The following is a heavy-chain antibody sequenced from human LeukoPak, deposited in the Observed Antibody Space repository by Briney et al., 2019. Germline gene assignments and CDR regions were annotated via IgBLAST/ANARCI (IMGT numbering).Heavy chain of an antibody. D-gene: IGHD6-13*01. CDR2: INPNSGGT. V-gene: IGHV1-2*02. CDR1: GYTFTGYY. CDR3: ARPKGYSSSWYYDY. Sequence: ASVEVSCKASGYTFTGYYMHWVRQAPGQGLEWMGWINPNSGGTNYAQKFQGRVTMTRDTSISTAYMELSRLRSDDTAVYYCARPKGYSSSWYYDYWGQGTLVTVSS. J-gene: IGHJ4*02.